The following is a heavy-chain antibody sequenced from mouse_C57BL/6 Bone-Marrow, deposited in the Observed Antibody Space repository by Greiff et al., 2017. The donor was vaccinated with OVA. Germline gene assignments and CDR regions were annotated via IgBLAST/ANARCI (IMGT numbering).Heavy chain of an antibody. D-gene: IGHD1-1*01. V-gene: IGHV5-16*01. CDR1: GFTFSDYY. CDR2: INYDGSST. Sequence: EVQLVESEGGLVQPGSSMKLSCTASGFTFSDYYMAWVRPVPEKGLEWVANINYDGSSTYYLDSLKSRFIISRDTAKNILYLQMSSLKSEDTATYYCATTVDYAMDYWGQGTSVTVSS. J-gene: IGHJ4*01. CDR3: ATTVDYAMDY.